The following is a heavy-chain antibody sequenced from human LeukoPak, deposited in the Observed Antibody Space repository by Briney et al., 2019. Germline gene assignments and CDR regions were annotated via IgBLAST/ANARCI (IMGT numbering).Heavy chain of an antibody. CDR3: TTYLVPTVAAEDSADKWFDP. CDR2: FDPEDGET. V-gene: IGHV1-24*01. J-gene: IGHJ5*02. CDR1: GYPLTELS. D-gene: IGHD6-13*01. Sequence: ASVKVSCKVSGYPLTELSIHWVRQAPGKGLELVGGFDPEDGETIYAQKFQGRVTMTEDTSTDTASMELSSLRSEDTAVYYCTTYLVPTVAAEDSADKWFDPWGQGSLVTVSS.